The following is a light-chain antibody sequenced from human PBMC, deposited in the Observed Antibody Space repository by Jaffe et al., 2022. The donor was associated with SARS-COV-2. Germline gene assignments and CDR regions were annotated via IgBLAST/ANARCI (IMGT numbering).Light chain of an antibody. J-gene: IGLJ3*02. CDR1: SSNIGSNP. CDR2: SD. Sequence: QSVLTQPPPASATPGQRVTLSCSGSSSNIGSNPVTWFQQLPGTAPKLVIHSDERPSGVPDRFSASRSGTSASLAISGLQSEDEADYYCATWDDSLNAWVFGGGAKLTVL. V-gene: IGLV1-44*01. CDR3: ATWDDSLNAWV.